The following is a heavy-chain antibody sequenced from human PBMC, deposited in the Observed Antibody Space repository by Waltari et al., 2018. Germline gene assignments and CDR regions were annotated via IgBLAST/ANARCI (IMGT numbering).Heavy chain of an antibody. CDR3: AREVKDYSNYSNWFDP. Sequence: QLQLQESGSGLVKPSQTLSLTCAVSGGSISSGGYSWSWIRQPPGKGLEWIGYIYHRGSTYYTPSLKSRGTIAVDRSKDQFSLKLSYVTAADTAVYYCAREVKDYSNYSNWFDPWGQGTLVTVSS. J-gene: IGHJ5*02. CDR1: GGSISSGGYS. CDR2: IYHRGST. D-gene: IGHD4-4*01. V-gene: IGHV4-30-2*01.